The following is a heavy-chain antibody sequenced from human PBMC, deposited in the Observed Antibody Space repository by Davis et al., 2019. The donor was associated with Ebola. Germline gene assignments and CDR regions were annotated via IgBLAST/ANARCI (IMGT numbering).Heavy chain of an antibody. D-gene: IGHD4-17*01. J-gene: IGHJ5*02. CDR2: ISGSGGST. CDR3: ARSSWYGDYDNWFDP. V-gene: IGHV3-23*01. CDR1: GFTFSSYT. Sequence: PGGSLRLSCAASGFTFSSYTMNWVRQAPGKGLEWVSAISGSGGSTYYADSVKGRFTISRDNSKNTLYLQMNSLRDEDTAVYYCARSSWYGDYDNWFDPWGQGTLVTVSS.